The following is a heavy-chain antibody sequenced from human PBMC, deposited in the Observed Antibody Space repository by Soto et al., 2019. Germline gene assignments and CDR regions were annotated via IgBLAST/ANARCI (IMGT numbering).Heavy chain of an antibody. J-gene: IGHJ4*02. Sequence: QITLKESGPTLVKPTQTLTLTCTFSGFSLGTSGVGVGWIRQPPGKALEWLALIYWNDDKRYSPSLKSRLTNTKDTSKNQVVLTMTNMDPVYTATYYCAHNGGYSSLGYWGQGTLVTVSS. D-gene: IGHD6-19*01. CDR3: AHNGGYSSLGY. CDR1: GFSLGTSGVG. V-gene: IGHV2-5*01. CDR2: IYWNDDK.